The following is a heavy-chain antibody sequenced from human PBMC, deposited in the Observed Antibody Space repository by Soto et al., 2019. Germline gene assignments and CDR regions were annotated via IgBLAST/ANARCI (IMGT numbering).Heavy chain of an antibody. Sequence: GASGKVSCKASGYTFTSYGISWVRQAPGQGLEWMGWISAYNGNKNYAQKLQGRVTMPTDTFTSTAYMDLRSLRSDDTAVYYCARIGVVVVVASASYYYYGMGVWGQGTTVTVSS. CDR1: GYTFTSYG. CDR3: ARIGVVVVVASASYYYYGMGV. J-gene: IGHJ6*02. D-gene: IGHD2-15*01. V-gene: IGHV1-18*01. CDR2: ISAYNGNK.